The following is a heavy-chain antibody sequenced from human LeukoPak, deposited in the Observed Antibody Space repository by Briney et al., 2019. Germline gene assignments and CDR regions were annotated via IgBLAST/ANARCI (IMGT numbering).Heavy chain of an antibody. CDR3: AGNARASSDY. CDR2: IYHSGST. D-gene: IGHD2-2*01. J-gene: IGHJ4*02. CDR1: GGSFSGYY. V-gene: IGHV4-34*01. Sequence: SETLSLTCAVSGGSFSGYYRSWIRQPPGKGLEWIGEIYHSGSTNYNPSLKSRVTISVDTSKNQFSLKLSSVTAADTAVYYCAGNARASSDYWGQGTLVTVSP.